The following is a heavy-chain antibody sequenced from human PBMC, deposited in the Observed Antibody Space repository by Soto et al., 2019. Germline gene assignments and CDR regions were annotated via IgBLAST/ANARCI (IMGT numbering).Heavy chain of an antibody. Sequence: VASVKVSCKASGGTFSSYAISWVRQAPGQGLEWMGGIIPIFGTANYAQKFQGRVTITADESTSTAYMELSSLRSEDTAVYYCARGYCSSTSCPWGYYYGMDVWGQGTTVTVSS. J-gene: IGHJ6*02. D-gene: IGHD2-2*01. CDR2: IIPIFGTA. CDR1: GGTFSSYA. CDR3: ARGYCSSTSCPWGYYYGMDV. V-gene: IGHV1-69*13.